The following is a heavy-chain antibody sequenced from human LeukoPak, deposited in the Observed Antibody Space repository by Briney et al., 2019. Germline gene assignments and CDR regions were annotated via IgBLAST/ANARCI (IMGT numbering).Heavy chain of an antibody. CDR2: IWYDGSNK. J-gene: IGHJ4*02. CDR1: GFTFSSYG. CDR3: ARSPYCNSCYYFDY. V-gene: IGHV3-33*01. Sequence: PGRSLRLSCAASGFTFSSYGMHWVRQAPGKGLEWVAVIWYDGSNKYYADSVKGRFTISRDNSKNTLYLQMNSLRAEDTAVYYCARSPYCNSCYYFDYWGQGTLVTVSS. D-gene: IGHD2/OR15-2a*01.